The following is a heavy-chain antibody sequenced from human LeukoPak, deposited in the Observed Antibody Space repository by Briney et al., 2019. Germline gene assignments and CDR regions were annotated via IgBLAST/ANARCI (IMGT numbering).Heavy chain of an antibody. Sequence: PGGSLRLSCAASGFTFSSYSMNWIRQTPGKGLEWVSSISGSGEFIYYVDSVRGRFTISRDNGKNSQYLQMNSLRPEDTAVYYCARDDSHGYHFFDSWGQGTLVTVSS. D-gene: IGHD3-22*01. J-gene: IGHJ4*02. V-gene: IGHV3-21*01. CDR2: ISGSGEFI. CDR1: GFTFSSYS. CDR3: ARDDSHGYHFFDS.